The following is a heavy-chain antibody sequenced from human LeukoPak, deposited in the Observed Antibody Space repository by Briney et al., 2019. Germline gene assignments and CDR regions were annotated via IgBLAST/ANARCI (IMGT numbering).Heavy chain of an antibody. V-gene: IGHV1-69*13. CDR1: GGTFSSYA. D-gene: IGHD6-13*01. CDR2: IIPIFGTA. CDR3: ARDRDPAAAGTFD. Sequence: ASVKVSCKASGGTFSSYAISWVRQAPGQGLEWMGGIIPIFGTANYAQKFQGRVTITADESTSTAYMELSSLRSEDTAVYYCARDRDPAAAGTFDWGQGTLVTVSS. J-gene: IGHJ4*02.